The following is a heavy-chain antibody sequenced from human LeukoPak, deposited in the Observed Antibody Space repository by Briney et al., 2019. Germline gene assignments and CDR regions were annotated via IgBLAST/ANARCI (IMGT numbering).Heavy chain of an antibody. CDR2: INHSGST. J-gene: IGHJ6*02. Sequence: SETLSLNCAVYGGSFSGYYWSWIRQPPGKGLEWIGEINHSGSTNYNPSLKSRVTISVDTSKNQFSLKLSSVTAADTAVYYCARAPGGTYCSSTSCYTAYYGMDVWGQGTTVTVSS. V-gene: IGHV4-34*01. CDR3: ARAPGGTYCSSTSCYTAYYGMDV. D-gene: IGHD2-2*02. CDR1: GGSFSGYY.